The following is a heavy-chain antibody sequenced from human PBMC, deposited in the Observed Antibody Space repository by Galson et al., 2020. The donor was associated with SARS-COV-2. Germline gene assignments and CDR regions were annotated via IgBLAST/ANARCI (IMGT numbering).Heavy chain of an antibody. CDR1: GYTLSELC. V-gene: IGHV1-24*01. J-gene: IGHJ6*02. Sequence: ASVKVSCKVSGYTLSELCMHWVRQAPGKGLEWMGGFDPRDGETIYAQKFQGRVIMTEDTSTDTAYMELSSLRSEDTAVYYCATEGLVWFGEVAKAYYHGMDVWGQGTMVTVSS. D-gene: IGHD3-10*01. CDR2: FDPRDGET. CDR3: ATEGLVWFGEVAKAYYHGMDV.